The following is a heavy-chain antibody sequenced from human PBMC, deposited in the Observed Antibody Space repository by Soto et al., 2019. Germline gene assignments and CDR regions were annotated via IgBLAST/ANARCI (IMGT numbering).Heavy chain of an antibody. D-gene: IGHD2-2*01. CDR2: INHSGST. V-gene: IGHV4-34*01. CDR1: GGSFSGYY. CDR3: ARAPFSGYQLLPYYFDC. J-gene: IGHJ4*02. Sequence: QVQLQQWGAGLLKPSETLSLTCAVYGGSFSGYYWSWIRQPPGKGLEWIGEINHSGSTNYNPSLSSRATISVDKVKNRPSLKLSCVTAANTAMNDCARAPFSGYQLLPYYFDCWGQGSLVTFSA.